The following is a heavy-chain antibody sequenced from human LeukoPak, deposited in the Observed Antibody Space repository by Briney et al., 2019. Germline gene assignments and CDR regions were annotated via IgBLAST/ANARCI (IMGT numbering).Heavy chain of an antibody. Sequence: GGSLRLSCAASGFTFSSYAMHWVRQAPGKGPEWVAVMSYDGSNKYYADSVKGRFTISKDNSKNTLYLQMNSLRAEDTAVYYCARADGSGSYLLRDYWGQGTLVTVSS. CDR3: ARADGSGSYLLRDY. D-gene: IGHD1-26*01. CDR2: MSYDGSNK. J-gene: IGHJ4*02. V-gene: IGHV3-30-3*01. CDR1: GFTFSSYA.